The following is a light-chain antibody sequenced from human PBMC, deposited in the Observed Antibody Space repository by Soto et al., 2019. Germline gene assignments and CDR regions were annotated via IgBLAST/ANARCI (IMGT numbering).Light chain of an antibody. J-gene: IGKJ1*01. Sequence: ERLMTQSRATLTLSPGERATLSCRANQSLGINIAWYQQKPGQAPRSLIYGASTGATALPARFSGSGSGKEFTLSISSLQSEDFAVYYRLQYNKWPRTVGQGTKVDIK. CDR2: GAS. CDR1: QSLGIN. V-gene: IGKV3-15*01. CDR3: LQYNKWPRT.